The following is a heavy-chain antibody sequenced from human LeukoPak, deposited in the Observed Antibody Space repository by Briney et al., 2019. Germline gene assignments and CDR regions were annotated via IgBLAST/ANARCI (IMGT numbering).Heavy chain of an antibody. CDR1: GYTFTGYY. Sequence: ASVKVSCKASGYTFTGYYMHWVRQAPGQGLEWMGWINPNSGGTNYAQKFQGRVTMTRDTSISTAYMELSRLRSDDTAVYYCARGARPSYYYGSGSLHNWFDPWGQGTLVTVSS. CDR2: INPNSGGT. V-gene: IGHV1-2*02. D-gene: IGHD3-10*01. CDR3: ARGARPSYYYGSGSLHNWFDP. J-gene: IGHJ5*02.